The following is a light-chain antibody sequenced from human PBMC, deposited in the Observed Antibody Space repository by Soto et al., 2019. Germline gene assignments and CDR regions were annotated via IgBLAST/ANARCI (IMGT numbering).Light chain of an antibody. V-gene: IGKV3-20*01. J-gene: IGKJ1*01. Sequence: EIVLTQSPATLSLSPGERATLSCRASQTVRGSKVAWYQQKPGEAPRLLIYGASNRATGIPDRFSGSGSGTDFTLTISRLEPEDFAVYYCQQYGSSGTFGQGTKVDIK. CDR1: QTVRGSK. CDR3: QQYGSSGT. CDR2: GAS.